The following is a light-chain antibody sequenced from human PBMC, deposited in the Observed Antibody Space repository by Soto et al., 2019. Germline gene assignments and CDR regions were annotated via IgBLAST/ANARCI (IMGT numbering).Light chain of an antibody. V-gene: IGKV1-39*01. CDR3: QQCRATPLT. J-gene: IGKJ1*01. Sequence: IQMTQSTSTLSASVGDRVTITCRASQSISSYLNWYQQKPGKAPKLLIYAASSLQSGVPSRFSGSVYGTDFTLTITTLKHEDVGIYYCQQCRATPLTFGQGTKVDNK. CDR2: AAS. CDR1: QSISSY.